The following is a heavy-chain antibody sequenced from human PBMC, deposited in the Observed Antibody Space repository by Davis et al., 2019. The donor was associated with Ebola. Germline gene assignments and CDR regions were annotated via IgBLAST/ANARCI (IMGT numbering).Heavy chain of an antibody. CDR1: GYTFTSYD. CDR3: ERGRDPLGCLEWLSLDY. D-gene: IGHD3-3*01. CDR2: MNPNSGNT. V-gene: IGHV1-8*01. J-gene: IGHJ4*02. Sequence: ASVKVSCKASGYTFTSYDINWVRQATGQGLEWMGWMNPNSGNTGYAQKFQGRVTMTRNNSISTAYMELSSLRSEDTAVYYCERGRDPLGCLEWLSLDYWGQGTLVTVSS.